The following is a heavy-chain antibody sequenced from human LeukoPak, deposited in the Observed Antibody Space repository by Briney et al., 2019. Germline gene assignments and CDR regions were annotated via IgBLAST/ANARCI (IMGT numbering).Heavy chain of an antibody. V-gene: IGHV1-69*04. Sequence: ASVKVSCKASGYTFTGYYMHWVRQAPGQGLEWMGRIIPVFGITNYGEKFQGRVTITADKTTSTAYMELSRLRSEDTAVYYCARANGDYLGAFDIWGQGTMVTVSS. J-gene: IGHJ3*02. CDR3: ARANGDYLGAFDI. CDR1: GYTFTGYY. CDR2: IIPVFGIT. D-gene: IGHD4-17*01.